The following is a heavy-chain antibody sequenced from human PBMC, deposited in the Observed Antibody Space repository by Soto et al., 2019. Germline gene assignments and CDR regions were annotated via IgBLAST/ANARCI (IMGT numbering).Heavy chain of an antibody. CDR2: MNPNSGNT. V-gene: IGHV1-8*01. Sequence: GASVKVSCKASGYTFTSYDINWVRQATGQGLEWMGWMNPNSGNTGYAQKFQGRVTMTRNTSISTAYMELSSLRSEDTAVYYCARTNVLRYFDWLTEESYYYMDVWGKGTTVTVSS. CDR3: ARTNVLRYFDWLTEESYYYMDV. D-gene: IGHD3-9*01. CDR1: GYTFTSYD. J-gene: IGHJ6*03.